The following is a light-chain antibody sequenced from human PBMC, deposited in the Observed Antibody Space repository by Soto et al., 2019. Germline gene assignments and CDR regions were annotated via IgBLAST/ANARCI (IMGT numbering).Light chain of an antibody. J-gene: IGKJ3*01. CDR2: GAS. V-gene: IGKV3-15*01. Sequence: EIVMTQSPATLSVSPGDRATLSCWASQSVSFNLAWYQQKPGQAPRLLFYGASSRATGVPARFSASGSGTEFTLTISSLQSEDFAVYYCQQYNDWPFTFGPGTKVDIK. CDR3: QQYNDWPFT. CDR1: QSVSFN.